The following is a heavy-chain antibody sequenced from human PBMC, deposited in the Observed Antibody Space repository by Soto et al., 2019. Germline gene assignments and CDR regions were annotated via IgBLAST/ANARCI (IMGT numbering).Heavy chain of an antibody. J-gene: IGHJ3*02. CDR2: IWYDGSNK. D-gene: IGHD3-22*01. CDR3: ARDGRRYYYASSGYYPSDAFDI. Sequence: SLKVSCKAYGGTFRSSGMHWVRQAPGTGLEWGAVIWYDGSNKYYADSVKGRFTISRDNSKNTLYLQMNSLRAEDTAVYYCARDGRRYYYASSGYYPSDAFDIWGQGTMVTVSS. V-gene: IGHV3-33*01. CDR1: GGTFRSSG.